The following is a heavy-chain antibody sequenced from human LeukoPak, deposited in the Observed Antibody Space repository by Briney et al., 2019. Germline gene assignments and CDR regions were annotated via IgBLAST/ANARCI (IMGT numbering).Heavy chain of an antibody. Sequence: PGGSLRLSCAASGFTFSSYSMNWVRQAPGKGLEWVSYISSSSSTIYYADSVKGRFTISRDNAKNSLYLQMNSLRDEDTAVYYCARCPGYCSGGSCYSVFPDFDYWGQGTLVTVSS. CDR2: ISSSSSTI. D-gene: IGHD2-15*01. V-gene: IGHV3-48*02. CDR3: ARCPGYCSGGSCYSVFPDFDY. J-gene: IGHJ4*02. CDR1: GFTFSSYS.